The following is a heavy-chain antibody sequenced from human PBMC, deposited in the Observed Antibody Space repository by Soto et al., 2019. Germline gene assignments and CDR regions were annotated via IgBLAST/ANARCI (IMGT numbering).Heavy chain of an antibody. V-gene: IGHV4-31*03. Sequence: SETLSLTCTVSGGSISSGGYYWSWIRQHPGKGLEWIGYIYYSGSTYYNPSLKSRVTISVDTSKNQFSLKLSSVTAADTAVYYCARVAFWEGSSWYDYWGQGTLVTVSS. J-gene: IGHJ4*02. D-gene: IGHD6-13*01. CDR1: GGSISSGGYY. CDR2: IYYSGST. CDR3: ARVAFWEGSSWYDY.